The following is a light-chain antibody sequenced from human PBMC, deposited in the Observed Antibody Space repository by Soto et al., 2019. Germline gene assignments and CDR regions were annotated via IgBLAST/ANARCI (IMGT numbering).Light chain of an antibody. CDR2: DVS. CDR3: QQYNSYPWT. V-gene: IGKV1-5*01. J-gene: IGKJ1*01. CDR1: QSISGW. Sequence: GERVTITCRASQSISGWLAWSQQQPGKAPKLLIYDVSSLESGVPSRFSGSGSGTEFTLAISSLQPDDFATYYCQQYNSYPWTFGQGTKVDIK.